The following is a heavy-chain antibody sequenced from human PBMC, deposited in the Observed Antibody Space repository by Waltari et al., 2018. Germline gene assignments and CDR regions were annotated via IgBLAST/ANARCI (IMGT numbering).Heavy chain of an antibody. CDR1: GYYICRGYD. CDR3: ARDSPYGTPFDY. V-gene: IGHV4-38-2*02. Sequence: QVQLQESGPGLVKPSETLSLTCAVSGYYICRGYDWGWIRQPPGKGLEWIGSIDHSGSTYDNPSLKSRVTISVDTSKNQFSLKLSSVTAADTAVYYCARDSPYGTPFDYWGQGTLVTVSS. J-gene: IGHJ4*02. CDR2: IDHSGST. D-gene: IGHD4-17*01.